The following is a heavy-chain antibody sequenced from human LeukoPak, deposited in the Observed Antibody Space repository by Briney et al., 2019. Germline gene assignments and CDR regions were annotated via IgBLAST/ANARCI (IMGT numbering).Heavy chain of an antibody. D-gene: IGHD3-9*01. V-gene: IGHV3-23*01. CDR3: ACKYYDISTGYYSFDY. CDR2: ISGSGGST. Sequence: GGSLRLSCAASGFTFSSYAMSWVRQAPGKGLEWVSAISGSGGSTYYADSVKGRFTISRDNSKNTLYLQMNSLRAEDTAVYYCACKYYDISTGYYSFDYWGQGTLVTVSS. J-gene: IGHJ4*02. CDR1: GFTFSSYA.